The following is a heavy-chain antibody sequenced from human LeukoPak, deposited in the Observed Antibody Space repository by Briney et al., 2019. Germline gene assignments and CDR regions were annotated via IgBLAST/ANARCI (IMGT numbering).Heavy chain of an antibody. CDR3: ARGDGATPPDVFDI. CDR1: GFTFSTYS. CDR2: ISSSSIYI. Sequence: GGSLRLSCAASGFTFSTYSMNWVRRAPGKGLQWVSSISSSSIYIYYADSVKGRFTISRDNAKNSLYLQMNSLRGEDTAVHYCARGDGATPPDVFDIWDQGTMVTVSS. J-gene: IGHJ3*02. V-gene: IGHV3-21*01. D-gene: IGHD3-10*01.